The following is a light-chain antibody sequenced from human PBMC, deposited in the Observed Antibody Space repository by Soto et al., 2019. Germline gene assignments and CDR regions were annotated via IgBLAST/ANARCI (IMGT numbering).Light chain of an antibody. Sequence: EVVMTQSPATLPVSLGERATLSCRASQSVNSNLAWYQQKPGQAPRLLVYDASTRATGIPARFSGSGSGTEFTLTISSLQSEDLAIYYCQQYFNWWTFGQGNKVDIK. CDR1: QSVNSN. CDR3: QQYFNWWT. CDR2: DAS. J-gene: IGKJ1*01. V-gene: IGKV3-15*01.